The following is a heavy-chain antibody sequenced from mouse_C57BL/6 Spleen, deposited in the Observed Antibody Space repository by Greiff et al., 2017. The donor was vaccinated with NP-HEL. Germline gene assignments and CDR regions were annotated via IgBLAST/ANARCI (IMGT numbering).Heavy chain of an antibody. J-gene: IGHJ4*01. Sequence: QVQLKQPGAELVKPGASVKMSCKASGYTFTSYWLTWVKQRPGQGLEWIGDIYPGSGSTNYNEKFKSKATLTVDTSSSTAYMQLSSLTSEDSAVYYCARNWAYYAMDYWGQGTSVTVSS. CDR3: ARNWAYYAMDY. D-gene: IGHD4-1*01. CDR1: GYTFTSYW. V-gene: IGHV1-55*01. CDR2: IYPGSGST.